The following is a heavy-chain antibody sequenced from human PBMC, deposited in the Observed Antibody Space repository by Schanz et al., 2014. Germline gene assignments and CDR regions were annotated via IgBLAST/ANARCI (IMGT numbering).Heavy chain of an antibody. Sequence: EVLLVESGGGLVKPGGSVRVSCAASGFTFSSYWMHWVRQAPGKGLVWISRINSDGSSASYADSVKGRFTISRDNAKNTLYLQMNSVRAEDSAVYYCTRGSGSRSYGWYYDSWGQGTLVTVSS. CDR1: GFTFSSYW. V-gene: IGHV3-74*02. D-gene: IGHD3-10*01. J-gene: IGHJ4*02. CDR3: TRGSGSRSYGWYYDS. CDR2: INSDGSSA.